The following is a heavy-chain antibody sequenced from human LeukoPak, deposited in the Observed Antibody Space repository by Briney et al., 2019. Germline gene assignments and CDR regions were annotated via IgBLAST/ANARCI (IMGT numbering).Heavy chain of an antibody. D-gene: IGHD3-10*01. V-gene: IGHV4-4*07. J-gene: IGHJ5*02. CDR2: NYTSRST. CDR3: AREKGPKLLWFGEPSYWFDP. CDR1: GGSISSYY. Sequence: SETLSLTCTVSGGSISSYYWSWIRQPAGKGLEWIGRNYTSRSTNYNPSLKSRVTMSVDTSKKQFSLKLSSVTAADTAVYYCAREKGPKLLWFGEPSYWFDPWGQGTLVTVSS.